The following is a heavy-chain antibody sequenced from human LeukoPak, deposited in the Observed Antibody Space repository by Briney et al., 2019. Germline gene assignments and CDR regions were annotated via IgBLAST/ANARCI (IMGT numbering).Heavy chain of an antibody. CDR1: GGSIGWDY. D-gene: IGHD3-22*01. Sequence: PSETLSLTCTVSGGSIGWDYWSWIRQSAGKELEWIGRIYKSGSTNYNPSFRRRVTMSVDTSKNQFSLHVTSVTAADTAVYYCAREEYFQDSNGYSYYFHSWGQGSLVTVSS. V-gene: IGHV4-4*07. J-gene: IGHJ4*02. CDR2: IYKSGST. CDR3: AREEYFQDSNGYSYYFHS.